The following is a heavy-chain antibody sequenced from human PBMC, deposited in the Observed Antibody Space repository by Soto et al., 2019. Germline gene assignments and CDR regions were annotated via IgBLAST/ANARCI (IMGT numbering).Heavy chain of an antibody. CDR2: ISGSGRTI. J-gene: IGHJ6*02. D-gene: IGHD1-26*01. CDR3: AKVGPSYYYGMDV. V-gene: IGHV3-23*01. Sequence: GGSLRLSCAASGLDFSSEVMCWVRQAPGKGLEWVSSISGSGRTIYHADSMRGRFAISRDNSKNSLHLQLNNLRVDDTAVYYCAKVGPSYYYGMDVWGQGTTVTVSS. CDR1: GLDFSSEV.